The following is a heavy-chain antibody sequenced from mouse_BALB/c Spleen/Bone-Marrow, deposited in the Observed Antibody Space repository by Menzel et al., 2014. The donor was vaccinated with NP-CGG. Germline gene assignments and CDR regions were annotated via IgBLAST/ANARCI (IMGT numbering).Heavy chain of an antibody. CDR2: IDPANGIT. D-gene: IGHD1-1*01. J-gene: IGHJ3*01. Sequence: VQLQQSGAELVKPGASVKLSCTASGFNIKDTSMHWVKQRPEQGLEWIGRIDPANGITKYDPKFQGKATITADTSSNTAYLQLSSLTSEDTAVYYCAAYYYGRGGFAYWGQGTLVTVSA. CDR3: AAYYYGRGGFAY. CDR1: GFNIKDTS. V-gene: IGHV14-3*02.